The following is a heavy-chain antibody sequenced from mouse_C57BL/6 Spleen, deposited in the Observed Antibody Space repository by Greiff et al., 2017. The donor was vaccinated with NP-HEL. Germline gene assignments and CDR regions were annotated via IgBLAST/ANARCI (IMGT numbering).Heavy chain of an antibody. CDR3: AREYGSSYDHFDY. CDR1: GYTFTSYW. V-gene: IGHV1-55*01. Sequence: VQLQQPGAELVEPGASVKMSCKASGYTFTSYWITRVKQRPGQGLEWIGDIYPGSGSTNYNEKFKSKATLTVDTSSSTAYMQLSSLTSEDSAVYYCAREYGSSYDHFDYWGKGTTLTVSS. CDR2: IYPGSGST. D-gene: IGHD1-1*01. J-gene: IGHJ2*01.